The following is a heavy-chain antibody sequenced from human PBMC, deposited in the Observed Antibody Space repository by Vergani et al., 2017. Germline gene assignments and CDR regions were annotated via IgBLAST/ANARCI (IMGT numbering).Heavy chain of an antibody. CDR2: IYYSGST. CDR1: GGSISSSSYY. D-gene: IGHD1-26*01. Sequence: QLQLQESGPGLVKPSETLSLTCTVSGGSISSSSYYWGWIRQPPGKGLEWIGSIYYSGSTYYNPSLKSRVTLSVDTSKNQFSLKLSSVTAADTAVYYCASYLTLPYFDYWGQGTLVTVSS. J-gene: IGHJ4*02. V-gene: IGHV4-39*07. CDR3: ASYLTLPYFDY.